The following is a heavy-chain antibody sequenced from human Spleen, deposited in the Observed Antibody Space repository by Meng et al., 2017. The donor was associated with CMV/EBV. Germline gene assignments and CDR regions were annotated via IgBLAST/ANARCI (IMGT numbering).Heavy chain of an antibody. Sequence: SGYTFIGYYIHWVRQAPGQGLEWLGWINPDGGGTSYVQKFQGRVTMTRDTSNSTAYMELRRLRSDETAVYYCARGEYCTSSSCYWDVWGQGTLVTVSS. V-gene: IGHV1-2*02. CDR2: INPDGGGT. CDR3: ARGEYCTSSSCYWDV. CDR1: GYTFIGYY. J-gene: IGHJ4*02. D-gene: IGHD2-2*01.